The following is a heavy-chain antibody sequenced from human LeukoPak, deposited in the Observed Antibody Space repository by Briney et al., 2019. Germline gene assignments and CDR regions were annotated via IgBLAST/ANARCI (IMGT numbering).Heavy chain of an antibody. Sequence: GVLRLSCAASGFTFISYSMNWVRQAPGKGLEWVSSISSSSSYIYYADSVKGRFTISRDNAKNSLYLQMSSLRAEDTAVYYCAREHYYDSSASFDYWGQGTLVTVSS. V-gene: IGHV3-21*01. D-gene: IGHD3-22*01. CDR1: GFTFISYS. J-gene: IGHJ4*02. CDR3: AREHYYDSSASFDY. CDR2: ISSSSSYI.